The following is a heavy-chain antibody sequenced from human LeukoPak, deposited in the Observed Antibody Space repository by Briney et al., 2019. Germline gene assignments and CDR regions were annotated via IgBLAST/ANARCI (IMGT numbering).Heavy chain of an antibody. D-gene: IGHD2-2*01. Sequence: GVSLGLSCAASGFTFSSYAMSWVRQAPGKGLEWVSAISGSGGSTYYADSVKDRFTISRDDSKNTLYLQMNSLRAEDTAVYYCAKGVGGVVPAANFDYWGQGTLVTVSS. V-gene: IGHV3-23*01. CDR3: AKGVGGVVPAANFDY. CDR2: ISGSGGST. CDR1: GFTFSSYA. J-gene: IGHJ4*02.